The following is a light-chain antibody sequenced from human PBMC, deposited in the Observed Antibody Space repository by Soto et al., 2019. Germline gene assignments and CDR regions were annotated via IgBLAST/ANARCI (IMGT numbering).Light chain of an antibody. J-gene: IGKJ4*01. CDR2: AAS. V-gene: IGKV1-27*01. Sequence: MTQSPLSLPVTPGEPASISCTSSQSLLHSNRYNYLAWYQQKTGKIPNILIYAASTLQAGVPSRFSGSGSGTDFTLTISRLQPEDVAAYYCQKYNSAPLTFGGGTKVDIK. CDR3: QKYNSAPLT. CDR1: QSLLHSNRYNY.